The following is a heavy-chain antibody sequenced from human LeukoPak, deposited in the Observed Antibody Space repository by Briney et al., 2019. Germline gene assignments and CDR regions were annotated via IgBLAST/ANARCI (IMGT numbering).Heavy chain of an antibody. CDR3: ARGSMTADAFDI. CDR2: IYYRGST. Sequence: ASETLSLTCTVSGGSISSSSYYWGWIRQPPGKGLEWIGSIYYRGSTYYNPSLKSRVTISVDTSKNQFSLKLSSVTAADTAVYYCARGSMTADAFDIWGQGTMVTVSS. V-gene: IGHV4-39*01. J-gene: IGHJ3*02. D-gene: IGHD2-8*01. CDR1: GGSISSSSYY.